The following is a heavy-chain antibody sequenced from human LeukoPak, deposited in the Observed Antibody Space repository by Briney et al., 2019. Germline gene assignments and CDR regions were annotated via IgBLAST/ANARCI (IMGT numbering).Heavy chain of an antibody. V-gene: IGHV4-39*01. CDR1: GGSISSSSYY. CDR2: IFYSGNT. CDR3: ARPTSPTIVAAGYYFDY. J-gene: IGHJ4*02. Sequence: SETLSLTCTVSGGSISSSSYYWGWIRQPPGKGLEWIGSIFYSGNTYYNPSLKSRVTISVDPSKNQFFLKLSSVTAADTAVYYCARPTSPTIVAAGYYFDYWGQGALVTVSS. D-gene: IGHD6-25*01.